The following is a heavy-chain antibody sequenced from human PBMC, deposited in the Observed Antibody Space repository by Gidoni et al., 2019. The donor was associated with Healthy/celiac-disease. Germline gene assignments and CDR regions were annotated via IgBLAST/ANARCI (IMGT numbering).Heavy chain of an antibody. Sequence: QVPLVESGGGVVQPGRSLRLSCLASGFPFSSGGMHWVRQAPGKGLEWVEVIWYDGSNKYYADSVKGRFTISRDNSKNTLYLQMNSLRAEDTAVYYCARDWGKYCGGDCSADYWGQGTLVTVSS. V-gene: IGHV3-33*01. J-gene: IGHJ4*02. D-gene: IGHD2-21*02. CDR2: IWYDGSNK. CDR3: ARDWGKYCGGDCSADY. CDR1: GFPFSSGG.